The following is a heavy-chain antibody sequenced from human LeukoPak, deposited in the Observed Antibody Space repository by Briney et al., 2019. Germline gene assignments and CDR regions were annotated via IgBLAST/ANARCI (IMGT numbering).Heavy chain of an antibody. V-gene: IGHV4-34*01. CDR1: GGSFSGYY. D-gene: IGHD3-10*01. CDR3: ARGTARGYYGSGSYYY. Sequence: PSETLSLTCAVYGGSFSGYYWSWIRQPPGKGLEWIGEINHSGSTNYNPSLKSRVTISVDTSKNQFSLKLSSVTAADTAVYYCARGTARGYYGSGSYYYWGQGTLVTVSS. CDR2: INHSGST. J-gene: IGHJ4*02.